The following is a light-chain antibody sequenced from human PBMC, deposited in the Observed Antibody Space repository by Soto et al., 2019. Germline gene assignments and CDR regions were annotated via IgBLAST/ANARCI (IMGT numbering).Light chain of an antibody. Sequence: EILMTQSPATLSVSPGERATLSCGASQSVSSKLAWYQQKPGQAPRLLIYGASTRATGIPARFSGSGSGTEFTLTISSLKSEDFAVYYCQQYNNWHTITFGHGTKVDIK. J-gene: IGKJ1*01. CDR2: GAS. V-gene: IGKV3-15*01. CDR3: QQYNNWHTIT. CDR1: QSVSSK.